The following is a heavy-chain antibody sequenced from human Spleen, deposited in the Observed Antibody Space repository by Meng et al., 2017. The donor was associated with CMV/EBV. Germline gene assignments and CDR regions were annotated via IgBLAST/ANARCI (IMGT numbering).Heavy chain of an antibody. CDR3: ARSTAPYCSSTSCYSLNWFDP. Sequence: ASVKVSCKASGYTFTSYYMHWVRQAPGQGLEWMGIINPSGGSTSYAQKFQGRVTMTRDTSTSTVYMELSSLRSEDTAVYYCARSTAPYCSSTSCYSLNWFDPWGQGTLVTVSS. D-gene: IGHD2-2*01. CDR2: INPSGGST. J-gene: IGHJ5*02. CDR1: GYTFTSYY. V-gene: IGHV1-46*01.